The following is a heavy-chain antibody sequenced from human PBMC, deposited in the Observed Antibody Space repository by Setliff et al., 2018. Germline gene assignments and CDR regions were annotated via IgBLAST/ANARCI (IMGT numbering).Heavy chain of an antibody. CDR1: GGSISSSSYY. D-gene: IGHD4-17*01. CDR2: ITSSGNLM. V-gene: IGHV3-48*03. CDR3: ARNDYGDYYFDY. J-gene: IGHJ4*02. Sequence: LSLTCTVSGGSISSSSYYWGWVRQAPGKGPEWVAHITSSGNLMFYADSVKGRFTISRDNAKNSLYLQMNSLRAEDTAVYYCARNDYGDYYFDYWGQGTLVTVSS.